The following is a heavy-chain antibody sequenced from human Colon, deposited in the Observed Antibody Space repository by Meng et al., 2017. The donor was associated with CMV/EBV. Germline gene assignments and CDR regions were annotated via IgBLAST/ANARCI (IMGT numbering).Heavy chain of an antibody. J-gene: IGHJ6*02. Sequence: GESLKISCVVSGFTFRDYYMSWIRQAPGKGLEWVSFITAGGSSTYYADSVKGRFTISRDNAKNSLYLQMNSLRAEDTAFYHCAKGNWNSDRDYYYGMDVWGQGTKVTVSS. CDR1: GFTFRDYY. D-gene: IGHD1-7*01. CDR3: AKGNWNSDRDYYYGMDV. CDR2: ITAGGSST. V-gene: IGHV3-11*01.